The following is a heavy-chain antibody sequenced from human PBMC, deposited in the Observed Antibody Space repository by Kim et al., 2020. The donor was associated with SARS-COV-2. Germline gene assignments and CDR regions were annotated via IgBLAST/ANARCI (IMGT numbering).Heavy chain of an antibody. Sequence: GGSLRLSCAASGFTFNSYAMHWVCQAPGKGLEWVAVISYDGINKYYADSVKGRFTISRDNSKNTLYLQMNSLRAEDTAVYYCARDLSSSWYGDLDSWGQGTLVTVSS. J-gene: IGHJ4*02. V-gene: IGHV3-30-3*01. CDR2: ISYDGINK. D-gene: IGHD6-13*01. CDR1: GFTFNSYA. CDR3: ARDLSSSWYGDLDS.